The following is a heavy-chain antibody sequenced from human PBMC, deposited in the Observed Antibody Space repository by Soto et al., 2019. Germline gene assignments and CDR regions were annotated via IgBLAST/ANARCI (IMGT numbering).Heavy chain of an antibody. CDR3: ARDDDYGDLGVY. J-gene: IGHJ4*02. Sequence: QVQLVQSGAEVKKPGASVKVSCKASGYTFTTYAMHWVRQAPGQSPEWMGWINDGNGNTKYSQKFQGRVTITRDPSASTVYMELSSLRSEDTAVYYCARDDDYGDLGVYWGQGTLVTVSS. CDR2: INDGNGNT. CDR1: GYTFTTYA. D-gene: IGHD4-17*01. V-gene: IGHV1-3*01.